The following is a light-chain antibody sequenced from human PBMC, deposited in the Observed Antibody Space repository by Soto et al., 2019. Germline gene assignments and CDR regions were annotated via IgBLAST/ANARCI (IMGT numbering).Light chain of an antibody. V-gene: IGKV3-20*01. CDR3: KQYGSSPKLT. Sequence: EIVLTQSPGTLSLSPGERATLSCRASQSVSSSYLAWYQQKPGQAPRLLIYGASSRATGIPDRFSGSGSGTDVTLTISRLEPEDFSVYYCKQYGSSPKLTFGGRTKVKIK. CDR2: GAS. CDR1: QSVSSSY. J-gene: IGKJ4*01.